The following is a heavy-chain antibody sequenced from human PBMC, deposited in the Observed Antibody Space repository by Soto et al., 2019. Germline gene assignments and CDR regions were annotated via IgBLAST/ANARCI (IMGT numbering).Heavy chain of an antibody. CDR1: GGSISSYY. CDR2: IYYSGST. J-gene: IGHJ4*02. V-gene: IGHV4-59*01. CDR3: ARYGKYSSGWYWDY. D-gene: IGHD6-19*01. Sequence: SETLSLTCTVSGGSISSYYWCWIRQPPGKGLEWIGYIYYSGSTNYNPSLKSRVTISVDTSKNQFSLKLSSVTAADTAVYYCARYGKYSSGWYWDYWGQGTLVTV.